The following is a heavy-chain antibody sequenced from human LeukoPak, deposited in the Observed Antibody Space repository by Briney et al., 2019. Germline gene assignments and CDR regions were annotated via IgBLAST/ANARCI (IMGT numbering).Heavy chain of an antibody. D-gene: IGHD3-3*01. CDR2: IYDGRNT. CDR3: ARAGWGDDSWSGPAINWVDP. J-gene: IGHJ5*02. V-gene: IGHV4-59*01. CDR1: GGSFSGYY. Sequence: SETLSLTCAVYGGSFSGYYWSWIRQPPGKGLEWIGYIYDGRNTNYNPSLRSRVTISADTYKNQFSLQPTSVTAADTAVYYCARAGWGDDSWSGPAINWVDPWGQGTLITVSS.